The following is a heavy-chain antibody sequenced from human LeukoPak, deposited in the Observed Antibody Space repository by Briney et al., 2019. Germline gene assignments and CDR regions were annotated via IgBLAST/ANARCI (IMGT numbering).Heavy chain of an antibody. CDR2: ISSSGSTI. CDR3: ARGSLGGYDYFDY. J-gene: IGHJ4*02. Sequence: GGSLRLSWAASGFTFSDYYMSWIRKAPGKGLEWVSYISSSGSTIYYADSVKGRFTISRDNAKNSLYLQMNSLRAEDTAVYYCARGSLGGYDYFDYWGQGTLVTVSS. CDR1: GFTFSDYY. V-gene: IGHV3-11*01. D-gene: IGHD5-12*01.